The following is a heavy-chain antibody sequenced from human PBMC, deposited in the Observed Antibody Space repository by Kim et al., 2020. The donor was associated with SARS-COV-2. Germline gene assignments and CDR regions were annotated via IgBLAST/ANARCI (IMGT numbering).Heavy chain of an antibody. CDR1: GGSISSGSYY. J-gene: IGHJ3*02. D-gene: IGHD6-13*01. CDR2: IYTSGST. CDR3: ARESAAVAFDI. Sequence: SETLSLTCTVSGGSISSGSYYWSWIRQPAGKGLEWIGRIYTSGSTNYNPSLKSRVTISVDTSKNQFSLKLSSVTAADTAVYYCARESAAVAFDIWGQGTMVTVSS. V-gene: IGHV4-61*02.